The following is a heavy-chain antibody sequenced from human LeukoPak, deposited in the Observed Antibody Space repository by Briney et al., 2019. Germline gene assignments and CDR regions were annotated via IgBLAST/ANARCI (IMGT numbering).Heavy chain of an antibody. Sequence: SETLSLTCTVSGGSISSYYWSWIRQPPGKGLEWIGYIYYSGSTNYNPSLKSGVTISVDTSKNQFSLKLSSVTAADTAVYYCARGAVAGGRWFDPWGQGTLVTVSS. CDR2: IYYSGST. J-gene: IGHJ5*02. CDR3: ARGAVAGGRWFDP. CDR1: GGSISSYY. D-gene: IGHD6-19*01. V-gene: IGHV4-59*01.